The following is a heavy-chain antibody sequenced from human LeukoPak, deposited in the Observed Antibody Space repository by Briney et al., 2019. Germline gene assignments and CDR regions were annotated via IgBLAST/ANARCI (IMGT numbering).Heavy chain of an antibody. J-gene: IGHJ4*02. CDR2: IWYDGSNK. D-gene: IGHD4-17*01. CDR1: GFTFNSYG. V-gene: IGHV3-33*01. CDR3: ARARTTRGFDY. Sequence: GRSLRLSCAASGFTFNSYGIHWIRQAPGKGLEWVAFIWYDGSNKYYADSVKGRFTISRDNSKNTLYLQMNSLRAEDTAVYYCARARTTRGFDYWGQGTLVTVSS.